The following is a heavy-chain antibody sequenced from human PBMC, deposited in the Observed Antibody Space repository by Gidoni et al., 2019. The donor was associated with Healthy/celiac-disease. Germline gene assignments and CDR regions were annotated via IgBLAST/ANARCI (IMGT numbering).Heavy chain of an antibody. Sequence: QVQLQESGPGLVKPSETLSLTCTVSGYSISSGYYWGWIRQPPGKGLEWIGSIYHSGSTYYNPSLKSRVTISVDTSKNQFSLKLSSVTAADTAVYYCARGGIVGAPGAFDIWGQGTMVTVSS. CDR1: GYSISSGYY. V-gene: IGHV4-38-2*02. D-gene: IGHD1-26*01. CDR2: IYHSGST. J-gene: IGHJ3*02. CDR3: ARGGIVGAPGAFDI.